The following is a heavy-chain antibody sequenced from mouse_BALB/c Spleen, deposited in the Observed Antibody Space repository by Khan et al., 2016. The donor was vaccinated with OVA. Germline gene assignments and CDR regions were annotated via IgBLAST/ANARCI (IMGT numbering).Heavy chain of an antibody. CDR2: ISDGGSYT. J-gene: IGHJ2*01. Sequence: EVELVESGGGLVKLGGSLKLSCAASGFTFSDYYMYWVRQTPEKRLEWVATISDGGSYTYYPDSVKGRFTISRDNAKNNLYLQMSSLKSEDTAMYYCARGENWSFDYWGQGTTLTVSS. D-gene: IGHD4-1*01. CDR3: ARGENWSFDY. V-gene: IGHV5-4*02. CDR1: GFTFSDYY.